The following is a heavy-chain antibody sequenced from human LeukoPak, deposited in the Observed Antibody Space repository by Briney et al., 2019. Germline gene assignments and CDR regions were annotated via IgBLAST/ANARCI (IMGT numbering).Heavy chain of an antibody. CDR3: ARIRCGHSGSVCYNH. CDR1: GVSINDYY. CDR2: ISHTEGT. Sequence: SETLSLTCGVFGVSINDYYWSWIRQSPGKGLEWIGEISHTEGTRYNPSLESRVTMSVGTFENQLSLKLIFVTAADTAVHYCARIRCGHSGSVCYNHWGLGTLVTVSS. J-gene: IGHJ1*01. V-gene: IGHV4-34*01. D-gene: IGHD3-9*01.